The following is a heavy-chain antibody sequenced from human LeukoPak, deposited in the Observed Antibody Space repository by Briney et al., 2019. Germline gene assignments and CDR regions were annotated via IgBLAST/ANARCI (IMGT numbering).Heavy chain of an antibody. Sequence: GGSLRLSCAASGFTFSSYGMHWVRQAPGKGLEWVAFIRYDGSNKYYADSVKGRFTISRDNSKNTLYLQMNSLRAEDTAVYYCARDATQKQQLVLDAFDIWGQGTMVTVSS. J-gene: IGHJ3*02. D-gene: IGHD6-13*01. CDR3: ARDATQKQQLVLDAFDI. CDR2: IRYDGSNK. CDR1: GFTFSSYG. V-gene: IGHV3-30*02.